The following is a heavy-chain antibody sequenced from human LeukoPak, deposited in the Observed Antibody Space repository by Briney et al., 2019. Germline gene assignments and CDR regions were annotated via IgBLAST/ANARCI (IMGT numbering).Heavy chain of an antibody. Sequence: SGGSLRLSGAASGFTFTTYGMHWVRQAPGKGLEWVAYIRHHGRDRYHADSVKGRFTISRDNSMNTLYLQLNSLRAEDTAVYYCAKDNTAWGFDYWGQGTLVTVSS. CDR1: GFTFTTYG. D-gene: IGHD7-27*01. V-gene: IGHV3-30*02. CDR2: IRHHGRDR. CDR3: AKDNTAWGFDY. J-gene: IGHJ4*02.